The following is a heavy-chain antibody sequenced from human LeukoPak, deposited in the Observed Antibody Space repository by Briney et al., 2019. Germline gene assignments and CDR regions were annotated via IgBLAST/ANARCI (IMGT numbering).Heavy chain of an antibody. J-gene: IGHJ6*02. CDR3: ARLGVPAAIYYYYGMDV. CDR1: GFTFSSYA. V-gene: IGHV3-30-3*01. CDR2: ISYDGSNK. D-gene: IGHD2-2*02. Sequence: GRSQRLSCAASGFTFSSYAMHWVRQAPSKGLEWVAVISYDGSNKYYADSVKGRFTISRDNSKNTLYLQMNSLRAEDTAVYYCARLGVPAAIYYYYGMDVWGQGTTVTVSS.